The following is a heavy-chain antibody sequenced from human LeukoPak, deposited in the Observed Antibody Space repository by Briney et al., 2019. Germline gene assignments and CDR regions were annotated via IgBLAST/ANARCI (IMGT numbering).Heavy chain of an antibody. Sequence: PGGSLRLSCAASGLTFSSYEMNWVRQAPGKGLEWISYISSASNMIYYAESVKGRFTISRDNAKNSLYLQMNSLRAEDTAVYYCATASGSWSRYYFDSWGQGILVTVSS. J-gene: IGHJ4*02. CDR2: ISSASNMI. D-gene: IGHD6-13*01. V-gene: IGHV3-48*03. CDR1: GLTFSSYE. CDR3: ATASGSWSRYYFDS.